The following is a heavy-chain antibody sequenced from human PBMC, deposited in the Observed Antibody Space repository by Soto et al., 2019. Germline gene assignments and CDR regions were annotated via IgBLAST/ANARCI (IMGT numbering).Heavy chain of an antibody. V-gene: IGHV3-64D*06. Sequence: GGSLRLSCVASGLTFSSYAMSWVRQAPGKGLEWVSAISSSGGSTYYADSVKGRFTISRDNSKNTLYLQMSSLRVEDTAVYYCVKGYSSSWYVWFDYWGQGTLVTVS. CDR3: VKGYSSSWYVWFDY. CDR2: ISSSGGST. CDR1: GLTFSSYA. D-gene: IGHD6-13*01. J-gene: IGHJ4*02.